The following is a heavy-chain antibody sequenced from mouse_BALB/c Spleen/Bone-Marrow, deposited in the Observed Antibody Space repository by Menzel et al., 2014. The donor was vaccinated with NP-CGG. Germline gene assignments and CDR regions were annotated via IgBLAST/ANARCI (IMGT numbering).Heavy chain of an antibody. D-gene: IGHD1-1*01. J-gene: IGHJ4*01. CDR3: AREGYYYGSSYGNAMDY. CDR1: GYSFTGYF. V-gene: IGHV1-20*02. Sequence: EVKLVESGPELVKPGASVKISCKASGYSFTGYFMNWVMQSHGKSLEWIGRINPYNGDTFYNQKSKGKATLTVDKSSSTAHMELRSLASEDSAVYYCAREGYYYGSSYGNAMDYWGQGTSVTVSS. CDR2: INPYNGDT.